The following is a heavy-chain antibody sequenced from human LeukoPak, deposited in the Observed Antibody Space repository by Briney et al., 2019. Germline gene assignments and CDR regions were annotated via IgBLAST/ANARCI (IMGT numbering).Heavy chain of an antibody. V-gene: IGHV4-34*01. J-gene: IGHJ5*02. D-gene: IGHD2-15*01. CDR2: INHSGST. Sequence: PSETLSLTCAVYGGSFSGYYWSWIRQPPGKGLEWIGEINHSGSTNYNPSLKSRVTISVDTSKNQFSLKLSSVTAADTAVYYCARRPRSGGSCYSSYCNWLDPWGQGTLVTVSS. CDR1: GGSFSGYY. CDR3: ARRPRSGGSCYSSYCNWLDP.